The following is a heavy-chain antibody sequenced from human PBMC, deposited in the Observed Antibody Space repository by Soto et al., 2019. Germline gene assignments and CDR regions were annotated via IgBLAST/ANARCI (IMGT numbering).Heavy chain of an antibody. CDR2: IYYSGST. CDR3: ARVCGGDCHYGMDV. D-gene: IGHD2-21*02. CDR1: GGSISSGGYF. J-gene: IGHJ6*02. Sequence: PSETLSLTCAVSGGSISSGGYFWSWIRQPPGKGLEWIGYIYYSGSTYYNPSLKSRVTISVDTSKNQFSLKLSSVTAADTAEYYCARVCGGDCHYGMDVWGQGTTVTVSS. V-gene: IGHV4-31*11.